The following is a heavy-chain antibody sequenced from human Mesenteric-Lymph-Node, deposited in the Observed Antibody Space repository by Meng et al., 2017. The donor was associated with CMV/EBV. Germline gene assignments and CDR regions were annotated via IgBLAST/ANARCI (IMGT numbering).Heavy chain of an antibody. V-gene: IGHV3-7*01. CDR2: IKQDGSEK. CDR3: ARETIGITIFGVVDY. D-gene: IGHD3-3*01. J-gene: IGHJ4*02. Sequence: GESLKISCAASGFTFSSFWMSWVRQAPGKGLEWVANIKQDGSEKYYVDSVKGRFTISRDNAKNSLYLQMNSLRAEDTAVYYCARETIGITIFGVVDYWGQGTLVTVSS. CDR1: GFTFSSFW.